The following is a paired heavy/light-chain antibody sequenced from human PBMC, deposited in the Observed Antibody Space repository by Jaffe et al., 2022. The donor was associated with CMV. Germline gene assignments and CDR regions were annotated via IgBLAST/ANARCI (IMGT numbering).Heavy chain of an antibody. V-gene: IGHV1-69*01. CDR2: IIPIFGTA. D-gene: IGHD6-13*01. CDR1: GGTFSSYA. Sequence: QVQLVQSGAEVKKPGSSVKVSCKASGGTFSSYAISWVRQAPGQGLEWMGGIIPIFGTANYAQKFQGRVTITADESTSTAYMELSSLRSEDTAVYYCARGAAAAKFAEETRYYFDYWGQGTLVTVSS. J-gene: IGHJ4*02. CDR3: ARGAAAAKFAEETRYYFDY.
Light chain of an antibody. V-gene: IGKV3-15*01. CDR2: GAS. Sequence: EIVMTQSPATLSVSPGERATLSCRASQSVSSNLAWYQQKPGQAPRLLIYGASTRATGIPARFSGSGSGTEFTLTISSLQSEDFAVYYCQQYNNWPPCFGPGTKVDIK. J-gene: IGKJ3*01. CDR1: QSVSSN. CDR3: QQYNNWPPC.